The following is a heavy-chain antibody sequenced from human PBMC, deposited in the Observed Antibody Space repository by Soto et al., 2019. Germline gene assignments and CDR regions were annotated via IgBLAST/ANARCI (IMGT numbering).Heavy chain of an antibody. J-gene: IGHJ5*02. D-gene: IGHD2-2*01. CDR1: GGTFSSYT. Sequence: QVQLVQSGAEVKKPGSSVKVSFKASGGTFSSYTISWVRQAPGQGLEWMGRIIPILGIANYAQKFQDRVTVISDKSTSTAYMDLSSLRSEDTAVYYCARDRGVKAIVVVSAAIWFDPWGHGTLVTVT. CDR2: IIPILGIA. V-gene: IGHV1-69*08. CDR3: ARDRGVKAIVVVSAAIWFDP.